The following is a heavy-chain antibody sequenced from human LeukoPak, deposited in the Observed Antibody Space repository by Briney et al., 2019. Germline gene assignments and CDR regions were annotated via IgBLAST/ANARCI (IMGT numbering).Heavy chain of an antibody. CDR1: GFIFSSYS. CDR2: ISISTSYI. V-gene: IGHV3-21*01. Sequence: GGSLRLSCAASGFIFSSYSMNWVRQAPGKGLEWVASISISTSYIYYADSVKGRFTISRDNAKNSLYLQMNSLRAEDTAVYYCARDKWLTTTHYFDYWGQGTLVTVSS. D-gene: IGHD4-11*01. J-gene: IGHJ4*02. CDR3: ARDKWLTTTHYFDY.